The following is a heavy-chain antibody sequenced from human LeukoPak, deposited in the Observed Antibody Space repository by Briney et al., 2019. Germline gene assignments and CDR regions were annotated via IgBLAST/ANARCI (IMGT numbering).Heavy chain of an antibody. J-gene: IGHJ4*02. CDR1: GFTFSSYS. D-gene: IGHD3-10*01. CDR2: ISSSSSYT. Sequence: GGSLRLSCAASGFTFSSYSMNWVRQAPGKGLEWVSSISSSSSYTYYADSVKGRFTISRDNAKNSLYLQMNSLRAEDTAVYYCAMGDFDYWGQGTLVTVSS. CDR3: AMGDFDY. V-gene: IGHV3-21*01.